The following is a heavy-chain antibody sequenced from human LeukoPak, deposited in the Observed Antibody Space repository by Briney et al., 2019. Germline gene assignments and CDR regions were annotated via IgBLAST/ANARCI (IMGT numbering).Heavy chain of an antibody. Sequence: PGGSLRLSCAASGFTFSSYGMHWVRQAPGKGLEWVAVISYDGSNKYYADSVKGRFTISRDNSKNTLYLQVNSLRAEDTAVYYCARGIAVAGTLVYWGQGTLVAVSS. CDR2: ISYDGSNK. CDR3: ARGIAVAGTLVY. V-gene: IGHV3-30*03. CDR1: GFTFSSYG. J-gene: IGHJ4*02. D-gene: IGHD6-19*01.